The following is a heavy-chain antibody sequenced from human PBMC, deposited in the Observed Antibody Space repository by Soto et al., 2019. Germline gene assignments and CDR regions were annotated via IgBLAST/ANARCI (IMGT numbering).Heavy chain of an antibody. CDR1: GFTFSDYY. CDR2: ISSSGSTI. Sequence: QVQLVESGGGLVKPGGSLRLSCAASGFTFSDYYMSWIRQAPGKGLEWVSYISSSGSTIYYADSVKGRFTISRYTAKNSLYLQMNSLRAEDTAVYYCARDGRGTHDYDDYRDYYMDVWGKGTTVTVSS. CDR3: ARDGRGTHDYDDYRDYYMDV. J-gene: IGHJ6*03. V-gene: IGHV3-11*01. D-gene: IGHD4-17*01.